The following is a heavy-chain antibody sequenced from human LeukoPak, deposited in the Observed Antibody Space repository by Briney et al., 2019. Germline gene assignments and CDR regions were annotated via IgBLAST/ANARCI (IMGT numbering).Heavy chain of an antibody. V-gene: IGHV3-48*03. CDR3: ARGSSFGELSH. CDR1: GFTFRSYE. D-gene: IGHD3-10*01. CDR2: ISSSGSTI. Sequence: GGSLRLSCAASGFTFRSYEMNWVRQAPGKGLEWVSYISSSGSTIYYADSVKGRFTISRDNAKNSLYLQMNSLRAEDTAVYYCARGSSFGELSHWGQGTLVTVSS. J-gene: IGHJ4*02.